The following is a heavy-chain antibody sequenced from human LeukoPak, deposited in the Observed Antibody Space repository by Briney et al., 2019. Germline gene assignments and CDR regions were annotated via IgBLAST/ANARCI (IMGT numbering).Heavy chain of an antibody. V-gene: IGHV3-23*01. Sequence: GGSLRLSCAASGFTFSSYGMTWVRQAPGKGLEWVSGISGSGSSTYYADSVKGRFIISRDNSKNTLNLQMNSLRAEDTAVYYCAKYIAVAGTDAFDIWGQGTMVTVSS. CDR1: GFTFSSYG. D-gene: IGHD6-19*01. CDR2: ISGSGSST. J-gene: IGHJ3*02. CDR3: AKYIAVAGTDAFDI.